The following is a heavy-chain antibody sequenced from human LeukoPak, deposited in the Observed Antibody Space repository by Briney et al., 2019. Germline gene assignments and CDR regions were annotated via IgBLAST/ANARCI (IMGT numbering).Heavy chain of an antibody. J-gene: IGHJ6*02. CDR2: VYYIGSP. CDR3: ARMTITKRAMDV. V-gene: IGHV4-39*01. D-gene: IGHD5-24*01. Sequence: PSETLSLTCSVSGDSIKSGHSYWGWIRQSPWKGLEWIGSVYYIGSPYYNPSLNSGRVTISVDTSKSQFSLKLASVTAEDTAVYYCARMTITKRAMDVWGQGTTVTVSS. CDR1: GDSIKSGHSY.